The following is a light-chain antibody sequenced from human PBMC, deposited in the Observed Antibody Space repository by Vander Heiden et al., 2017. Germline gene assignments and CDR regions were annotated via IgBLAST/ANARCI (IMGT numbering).Light chain of an antibody. CDR2: DAS. V-gene: IGKV3-11*02. Sequence: TVLTHSPATLSLSPGERATLPCRAGQSVSSYLAWYQQKPGQAPRLLIYDASSRATGVPARFSGSGSERDFTLTISSLEPEDFAIYYCQQRSNWPAAFGGGTMVEIK. CDR3: QQRSNWPAA. J-gene: IGKJ4*01. CDR1: QSVSSY.